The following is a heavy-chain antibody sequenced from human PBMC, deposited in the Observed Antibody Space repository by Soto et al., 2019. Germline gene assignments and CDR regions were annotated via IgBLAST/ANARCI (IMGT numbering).Heavy chain of an antibody. V-gene: IGHV4-39*01. CDR3: ARLQAAVPHY. D-gene: IGHD6-13*01. CDR2: IFYDGYT. Sequence: QLQLQESGPGLVMPSETLSLTCTVSGDSISGIPYFWGWIRQPPGKRLEWIGSIFYDGYTLYTSSLRSRITISVHTSKNHYSLKLASVAAADTATYFCARLQAAVPHYWGQGTLVTVSS. CDR1: GDSISGIPYF. J-gene: IGHJ4*02.